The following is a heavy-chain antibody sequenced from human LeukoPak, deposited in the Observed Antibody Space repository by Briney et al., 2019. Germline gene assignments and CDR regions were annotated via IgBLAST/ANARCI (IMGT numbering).Heavy chain of an antibody. CDR1: GFTFSSYG. V-gene: IGHV3-33*01. Sequence: GGSLRLSCAASGFTFSSYGMHWVRQAPGKGLEWVAVIWYDGSNKYYADSVKGRFTISRDNSKNTLYLQMNSLRAEDTAVYYCARGRVAAAALYGMDVWGQGTTVTVSS. D-gene: IGHD6-13*01. CDR3: ARGRVAAAALYGMDV. CDR2: IWYDGSNK. J-gene: IGHJ6*02.